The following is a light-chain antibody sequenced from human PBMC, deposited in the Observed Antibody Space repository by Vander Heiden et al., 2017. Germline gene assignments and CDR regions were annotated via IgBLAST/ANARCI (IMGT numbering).Light chain of an antibody. V-gene: IGLV1-40*01. CDR1: ASNIGAGYE. CDR3: QSYDSSLSGSVV. Sequence: QSVLTQPPSVSGAPGQRVTISCTGSASNIGAGYEVHWYQQLPGTAPKLLIYDSNNRPSGVPDRFSGSRSGPSASLAITGLQAEDEADYYCQSYDSSLSGSVVFGGGTKLTVL. CDR2: DSN. J-gene: IGLJ2*01.